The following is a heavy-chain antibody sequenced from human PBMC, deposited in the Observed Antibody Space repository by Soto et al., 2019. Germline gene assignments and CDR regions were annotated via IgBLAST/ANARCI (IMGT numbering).Heavy chain of an antibody. V-gene: IGHV4-31*03. J-gene: IGHJ4*02. CDR1: GDSISSDDSY. D-gene: IGHD3-22*01. CDR3: ARGSYYYDSSGYQRGYYFDS. Sequence: PSETLSLTCTVSGDSISSDDSYWSWVRHHPGKGLDWIAYIYYSGSTYYNPSLRSRVTISVDTSKSQLSLKLSSVTAADTAVYYCARGSYYYDSSGYQRGYYFDSWGQGTLVTVSS. CDR2: IYYSGST.